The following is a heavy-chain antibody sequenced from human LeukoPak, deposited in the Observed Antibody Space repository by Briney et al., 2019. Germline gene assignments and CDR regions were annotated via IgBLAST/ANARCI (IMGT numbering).Heavy chain of an antibody. J-gene: IGHJ3*02. CDR2: INPSGGST. Sequence: GASVKVSCKASGYTFTSYYMHWVRQAPGQGLEWMGIINPSGGSTSYAQKFQGRVTMTRDTSTSTVYMELSSLRSEDTAVYYCARDLHGRWLVQNNAFDIWGRGTMVTVSS. CDR3: ARDLHGRWLVQNNAFDI. V-gene: IGHV1-46*01. CDR1: GYTFTSYY. D-gene: IGHD6-19*01.